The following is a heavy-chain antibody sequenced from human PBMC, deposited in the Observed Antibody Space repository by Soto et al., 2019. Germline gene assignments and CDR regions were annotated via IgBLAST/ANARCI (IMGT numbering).Heavy chain of an antibody. CDR2: ISGSSRYT. V-gene: IGHV3-11*06. D-gene: IGHD1-26*01. CDR3: AGNRGASSDY. J-gene: IGHJ4*02. Sequence: PGGSLRLSCAASGFNFSDHYMNWIRQAPGKGLEWVSYISGSSRYTNFADSVKGRFTISRDNAKNSLYLQMNSLRAEDTAVYYCAGNRGASSDYWGQGTLVTVSS. CDR1: GFNFSDHY.